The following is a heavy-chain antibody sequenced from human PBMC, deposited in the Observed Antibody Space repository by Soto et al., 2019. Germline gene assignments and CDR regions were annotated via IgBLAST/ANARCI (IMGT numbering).Heavy chain of an antibody. Sequence: ASVKVSCKASGYTFTGYYMHWVRQAPGQGLEWMGWINPNSGGTNYAQKFQGRVTMTRDTSISTAYMELSRLRSDDTAVYYCANDAGKYYYYGMDVWGQGTTVTV. J-gene: IGHJ6*02. CDR2: INPNSGGT. CDR1: GYTFTGYY. CDR3: ANDAGKYYYYGMDV. V-gene: IGHV1-2*02. D-gene: IGHD3-3*01.